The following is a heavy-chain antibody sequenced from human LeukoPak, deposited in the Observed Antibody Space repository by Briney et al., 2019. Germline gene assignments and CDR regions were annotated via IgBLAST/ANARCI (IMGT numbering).Heavy chain of an antibody. CDR2: ISWDGGST. CDR3: ARGYNWNYQNAFDI. V-gene: IGHV3-43D*03. Sequence: GGSLRLSCAASGFTFDDYAMHWVRQAPGKGLEWVSLISWDGGSTYYADSVKGRFTISRDNAKNSLYLQMNSLRAEDTALYYCARGYNWNYQNAFDIWGQGTMVTVSS. D-gene: IGHD1-7*01. J-gene: IGHJ3*02. CDR1: GFTFDDYA.